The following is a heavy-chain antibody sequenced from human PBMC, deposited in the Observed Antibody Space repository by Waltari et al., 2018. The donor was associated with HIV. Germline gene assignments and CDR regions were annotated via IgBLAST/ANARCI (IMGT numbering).Heavy chain of an antibody. CDR3: TTWGSDIVVVVAHNWFDP. J-gene: IGHJ5*02. D-gene: IGHD2-15*01. CDR1: GFTFSNAW. CDR2: IKSKTDGGTT. V-gene: IGHV3-15*01. Sequence: EVQLVESGGGLVKPGGSLRLACAASGFTFSNAWMSWVRQAPGKGLEWVGRIKSKTDGGTTDYAAPVKGRFTISRDDSKNTLYLQMNSLKTEDTAVYYCTTWGSDIVVVVAHNWFDPWGQGTLVTVSS.